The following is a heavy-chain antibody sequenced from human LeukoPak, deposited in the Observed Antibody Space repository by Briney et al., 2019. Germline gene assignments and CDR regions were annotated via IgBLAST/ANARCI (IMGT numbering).Heavy chain of an antibody. CDR1: GFTFSSYG. D-gene: IGHD3-10*01. Sequence: GGTLRLSCAASGFTFSSYGMHWVRQAPGKGLEWVAVIWYDGSNKYYADSVKGRITISRDNSKNTLYLQMNSLRAEDTAVYYCAKEDGSGRYYFDYWGQGTLVTVSS. CDR3: AKEDGSGRYYFDY. V-gene: IGHV3-33*06. J-gene: IGHJ4*02. CDR2: IWYDGSNK.